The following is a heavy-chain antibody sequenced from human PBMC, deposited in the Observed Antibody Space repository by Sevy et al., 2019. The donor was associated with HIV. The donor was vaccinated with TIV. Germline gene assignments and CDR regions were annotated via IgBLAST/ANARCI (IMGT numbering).Heavy chain of an antibody. CDR2: TRNKADGYTT. Sequence: GGSLRLSCVASGFAFSDHYMEWVRQAPGKGLEWVGRTRNKADGYTTEYAAYVKGRFTISRDESKISLYVQMNSLKAEDTAGYYCATLAGIAAAGRVFDYWGQGTLVTVSS. V-gene: IGHV3-72*01. J-gene: IGHJ4*02. D-gene: IGHD6-13*01. CDR1: GFAFSDHY. CDR3: ATLAGIAAAGRVFDY.